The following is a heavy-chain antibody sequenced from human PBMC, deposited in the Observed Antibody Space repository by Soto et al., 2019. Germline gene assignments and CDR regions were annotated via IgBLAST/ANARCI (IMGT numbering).Heavy chain of an antibody. CDR1: GGSISSYY. V-gene: IGHV4-59*01. Sequence: PSETLSLTCTVSGGSISSYYWSWIRQPPGKGLEWIGYIYYSGSTNYNPSLKSRVTISVDTSKNQFSLKLSSVTAADTAVYYCARVPGYCTNGVCFPEDNWFDPWGQGTLVTVSS. CDR3: ARVPGYCTNGVCFPEDNWFDP. CDR2: IYYSGST. J-gene: IGHJ5*02. D-gene: IGHD2-8*01.